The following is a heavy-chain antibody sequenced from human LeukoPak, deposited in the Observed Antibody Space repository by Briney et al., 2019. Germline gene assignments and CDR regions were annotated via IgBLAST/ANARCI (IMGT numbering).Heavy chain of an antibody. CDR3: ARAGGMNRKGYSSGLLDY. J-gene: IGHJ4*02. V-gene: IGHV3-20*01. Sequence: GGSLRLSCAASGYTFGDYGMSWVRQVPGKGLEWVSGTNRRGDSTGYADFVKGRFTISRDNAKNSLYLQMNSLRVEDTALYHCARAGGMNRKGYSSGLLDYWGQGTLVTVSS. CDR2: TNRRGDST. CDR1: GYTFGDYG. D-gene: IGHD6-19*01.